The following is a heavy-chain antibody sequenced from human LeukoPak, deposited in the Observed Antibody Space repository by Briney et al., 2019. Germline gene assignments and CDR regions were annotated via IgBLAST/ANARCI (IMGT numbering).Heavy chain of an antibody. CDR3: ARQFPEYSYNYFDY. V-gene: IGHV5-51*01. J-gene: IGHJ4*02. CDR1: GYSFTGYW. Sequence: GESLKISCKGSGYSFTGYWIGWVRQMPGKGLEWMGIIYPGDSDTRYSPSFQGQVNISADKSISTAYLQWSSLKASDTAMYYCARQFPEYSYNYFDYWGQGTLVTVSS. D-gene: IGHD5-18*01. CDR2: IYPGDSDT.